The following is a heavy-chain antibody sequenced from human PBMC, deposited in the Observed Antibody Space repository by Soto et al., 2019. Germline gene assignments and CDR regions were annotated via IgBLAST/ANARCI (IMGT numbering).Heavy chain of an antibody. CDR3: ARDRAECSGGNCYSDPPYY. D-gene: IGHD2-15*01. CDR2: LSYDGSNK. V-gene: IGHV3-30-3*01. Sequence: GGSLRLSCAASGFTFSSYAMHWVRQAPGKGLDWVAVLSYDGSNKYYADSVKGRFTISRDNSKNTLYLQMNSLRAEDTAVYYCARDRAECSGGNCYSDPPYYWGQGTLVTVSS. CDR1: GFTFSSYA. J-gene: IGHJ4*02.